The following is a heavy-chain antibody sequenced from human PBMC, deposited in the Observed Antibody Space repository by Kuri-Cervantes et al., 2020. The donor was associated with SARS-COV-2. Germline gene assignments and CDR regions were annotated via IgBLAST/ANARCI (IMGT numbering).Heavy chain of an antibody. CDR1: GGSISSSSYY. CDR3: ARNWGRYYFDY. D-gene: IGHD7-27*01. Sequence: SETLSLTCTVSGGSISSSSYYWGWIRQPPGKGLEWIGSIYYSGSTYYNPSLKSRVTISVDTSKYQFSLKLSSVTAADTAVYYCARNWGRYYFDYWGQGTLVTVSS. V-gene: IGHV4-39*01. J-gene: IGHJ4*02. CDR2: IYYSGST.